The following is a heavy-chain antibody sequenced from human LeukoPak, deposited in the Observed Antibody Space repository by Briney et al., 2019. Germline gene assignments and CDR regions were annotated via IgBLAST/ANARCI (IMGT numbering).Heavy chain of an antibody. D-gene: IGHD6-13*01. CDR1: GYTIGSFGSYW. V-gene: IGHV5-51*01. Sequence: GESLKISCKGSGYTIGSFGSYWIAWVRRMPGKGLEWMGSIYPIDSDTRYNPSFEGQVTVSVDRSISTAYLQWSSLKASDTAMYYCARVYSARWFFDCWGQGSLLTVSS. CDR2: IYPIDSDT. J-gene: IGHJ4*02. CDR3: ARVYSARWFFDC.